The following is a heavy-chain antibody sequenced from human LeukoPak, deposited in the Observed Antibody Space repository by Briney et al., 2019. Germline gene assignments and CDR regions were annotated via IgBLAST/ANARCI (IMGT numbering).Heavy chain of an antibody. CDR3: AKDRGYYYDSSGYYGDY. Sequence: GGSLRLSCAASGFTFSSSAMSWVRQAPGGGPEWVSAVSGSGDRTYYADSVKGRFTISRDNSKKTLYLQMNSLRAEDTAVYYCAKDRGYYYDSSGYYGDYWGQGTLVTVSS. J-gene: IGHJ4*02. CDR1: GFTFSSSA. D-gene: IGHD3-22*01. V-gene: IGHV3-23*01. CDR2: VSGSGDRT.